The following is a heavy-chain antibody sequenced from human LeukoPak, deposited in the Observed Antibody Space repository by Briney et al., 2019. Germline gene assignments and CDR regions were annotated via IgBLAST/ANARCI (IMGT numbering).Heavy chain of an antibody. CDR3: ARRSGSSDAIDI. J-gene: IGHJ3*02. CDR2: INPDSGGT. CDR1: GYTFTGYY. V-gene: IGHV1-2*02. Sequence: ASVKVSCKASGYTFTGYYMHWVRQAPGQGLEWMGWINPDSGGTNFAQKFQGRVTMTRDTSISTTYMELSRLRSDDTAVYYCARRSGSSDAIDIWGQGTMVTVSS. D-gene: IGHD3-10*01.